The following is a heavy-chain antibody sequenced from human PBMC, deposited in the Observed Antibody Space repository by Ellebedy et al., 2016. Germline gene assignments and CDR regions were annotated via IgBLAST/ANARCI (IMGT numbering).Heavy chain of an antibody. Sequence: ASVKVSCKASGYSFTSYGINWVRQAPGQGLEWLGWISGYTGNTNYGEKIQGRATMTTDTSTSTAYMELRSLRSDDTAVYYCARDFHCSGGSCYDCFDPWGQGTLVAVSS. CDR3: ARDFHCSGGSCYDCFDP. V-gene: IGHV1-18*01. D-gene: IGHD2-15*01. CDR2: ISGYTGNT. CDR1: GYSFTSYG. J-gene: IGHJ5*02.